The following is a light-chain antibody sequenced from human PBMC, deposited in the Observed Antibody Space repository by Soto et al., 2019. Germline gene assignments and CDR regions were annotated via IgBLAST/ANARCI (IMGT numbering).Light chain of an antibody. V-gene: IGKV3-20*01. CDR1: QSVSSSS. J-gene: IGKJ2*01. CDR2: GAS. CDR3: QVSGRSALYT. Sequence: EIVLTQSPGTLSLSPGERATLSCRASQSVSSSSLAWYQQKRGQAPRLITYGASSRATGIPDRFSGGGSGTDFTLSISRLAPEDFAVYYCQVSGRSALYTFGQGTRLEIK.